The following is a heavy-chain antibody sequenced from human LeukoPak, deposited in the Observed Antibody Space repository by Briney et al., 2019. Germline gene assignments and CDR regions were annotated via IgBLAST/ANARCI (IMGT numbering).Heavy chain of an antibody. D-gene: IGHD3-22*01. V-gene: IGHV1-69*13. CDR2: IIPIFGTA. CDR3: ASLYYDSPGSTDG. J-gene: IGHJ4*02. CDR1: GGTFSSYA. Sequence: ASVKVSCKASGGTFSSYAISWVRQAPGQGLEWMGGIIPIFGTANYAQKFQGRVTITADESTSTAYMELSSLRSEDTAVYYCASLYYDSPGSTDGWGQGTLVTVSS.